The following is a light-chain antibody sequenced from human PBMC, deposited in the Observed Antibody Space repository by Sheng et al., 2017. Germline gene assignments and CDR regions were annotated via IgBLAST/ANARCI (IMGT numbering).Light chain of an antibody. J-gene: IGKJ5*01. Sequence: DIQVTQSPSFLSASVGDRVTITCRASQGISSYLDWYQQKPGKAPKLLIYAASTLQSGVPSRFSGSGSGTEFTLTISSLQPEDFATYYCQQLXSFPITFGQGTRLEIK. V-gene: IGKV1-9*01. CDR1: QGISSY. CDR3: QQLXSFPIT. CDR2: AAS.